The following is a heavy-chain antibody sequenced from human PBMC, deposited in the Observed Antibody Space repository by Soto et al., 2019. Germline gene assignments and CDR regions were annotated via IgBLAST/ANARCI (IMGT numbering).Heavy chain of an antibody. J-gene: IGHJ4*02. Sequence: GDSVNVSCKSSGYVFTSYAMHRVRQAPGQRLEWMGWINAGNGNTKYSQKFQGRVTITRDTSASTAYMELSSLRSEDTAVYYCARKTGYCSGGSCHFDYWGQGTLVTVSS. V-gene: IGHV1-3*01. D-gene: IGHD2-15*01. CDR1: GYVFTSYA. CDR3: ARKTGYCSGGSCHFDY. CDR2: INAGNGNT.